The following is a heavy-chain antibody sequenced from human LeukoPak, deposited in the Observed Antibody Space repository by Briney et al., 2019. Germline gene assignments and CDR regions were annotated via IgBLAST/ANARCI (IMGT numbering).Heavy chain of an antibody. CDR3: ARDAGVGLLSRDY. V-gene: IGHV1-2*06. J-gene: IGHJ4*02. CDR1: GYTFTGYY. Sequence: DSVKVSCKASGYTFTGYYRSWIRQAPGQGLEWMGRINPNSGGTKYAQKFQGRVPMTRDTSISTAYMELSRLRSDDTAVYYCARDAGVGLLSRDYWGQGTLVTVSS. D-gene: IGHD2-15*01. CDR2: INPNSGGT.